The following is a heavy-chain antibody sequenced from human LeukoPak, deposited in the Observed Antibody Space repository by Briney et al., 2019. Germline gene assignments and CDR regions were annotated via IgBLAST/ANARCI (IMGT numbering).Heavy chain of an antibody. CDR3: ARNSAVATSRCWFDP. D-gene: IGHD6-19*01. CDR2: AYYSGST. CDR1: DGSISNYY. V-gene: IGHV4-59*08. Sequence: VKPSETLSLTCSVFDGSISNYYWSWIRQPPGKGLEWIGYAYYSGSTTYNPSLESRVTISVDTSKNQFSLKLTAVTAADTAVYYCARNSAVATSRCWFDPWGQGTLVTVSS. J-gene: IGHJ5*02.